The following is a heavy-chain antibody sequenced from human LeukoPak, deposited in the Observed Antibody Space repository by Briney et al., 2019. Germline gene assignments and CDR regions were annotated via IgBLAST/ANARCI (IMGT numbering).Heavy chain of an antibody. J-gene: IGHJ4*02. CDR3: ASYDSSGYYYDY. V-gene: IGHV4-30-2*01. CDR2: IYHSGST. D-gene: IGHD3-22*01. Sequence: PSETLSLTCTVSGGSISSGGYYWSWIRQPPGKGLEWIGYIYHSGSTYYNPSLKSRVTISVDRSKNQFSLKLSSVTAADTAVYYCASYDSSGYYYDYWGQGTLVTVSS. CDR1: GGSISSGGYY.